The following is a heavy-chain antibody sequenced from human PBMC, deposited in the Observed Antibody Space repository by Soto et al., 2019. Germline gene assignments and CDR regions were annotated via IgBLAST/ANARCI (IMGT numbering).Heavy chain of an antibody. CDR3: ASSGVAPLSY. V-gene: IGHV3-48*01. CDR2: ISSSSSTI. J-gene: IGHJ4*02. D-gene: IGHD3-10*01. CDR1: GFTFSSYS. Sequence: GGSLRLSCAASGFTFSSYSMNWVRQAPGKGLEWVSYISSSSSTIYYADSVKGRFTISRDNAKNSLYLQMNSLRAEDTAVYYCASSGVAPLSYWGQGTLVTVSS.